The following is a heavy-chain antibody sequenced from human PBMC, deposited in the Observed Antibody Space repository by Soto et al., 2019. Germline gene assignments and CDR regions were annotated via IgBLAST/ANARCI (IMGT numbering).Heavy chain of an antibody. CDR2: ISHGGTT. J-gene: IGHJ4*03. CDR1: ADSITSGSY. Sequence: SETMSLTWTVSADSITSGSYWGWIRQPPGEGPEWIASISHGGTTFYNPSLKSRVCISVASSKNQYSLSLTSVTAAETATYYCARVHVMVVAGSTFDYWGPGTLVTVSS. D-gene: IGHD6-19*01. CDR3: ARVHVMVVAGSTFDY. V-gene: IGHV4-38-2*02.